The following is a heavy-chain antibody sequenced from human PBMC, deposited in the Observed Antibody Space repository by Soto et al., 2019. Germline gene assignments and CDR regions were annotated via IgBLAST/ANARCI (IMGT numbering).Heavy chain of an antibody. CDR3: ARDSYEKSAGGFNDGFDV. CDR1: GASMNRGSCL. CDR2: IFYNGKT. V-gene: IGHV4-30-2*06. Sequence: QLQLQESGPGLVKPSETLSLTCAVSGASMNRGSCLWNWIRRSPGKGLEWIGCIFYNGKTQYNPSLKSRLTLSVDTSQNQFSLKLTSVTAADTAVYYCARDSYEKSAGGFNDGFDVWGQGTMVTVS. J-gene: IGHJ3*01. D-gene: IGHD3-22*01.